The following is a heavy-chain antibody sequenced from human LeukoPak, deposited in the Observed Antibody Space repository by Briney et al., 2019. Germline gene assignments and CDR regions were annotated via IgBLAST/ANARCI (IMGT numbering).Heavy chain of an antibody. D-gene: IGHD2-21*01. CDR2: MHNSGST. J-gene: IGHJ3*02. V-gene: IGHV4-59*01. Sequence: SETLSLTCTVSGGSISHYYWSWIRQPPGKGLEWIAYMHNSGSTSSNPSLRSRVTLSLDTSNNRFSLNLISVTTADTAVYYCVREEDGVIDDAFDIWGQGIVVTVSS. CDR1: GGSISHYY. CDR3: VREEDGVIDDAFDI.